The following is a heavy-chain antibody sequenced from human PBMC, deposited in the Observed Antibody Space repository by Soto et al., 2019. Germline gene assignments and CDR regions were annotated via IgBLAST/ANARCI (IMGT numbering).Heavy chain of an antibody. CDR2: INPNSGGT. Sequence: PEPRVKVSCRASGYTFTCYYVDWVRQNPGQGLEGMGWINPNSGGTNDAQKVQGRVTMTRDTSISPAYMELSRLRSDDTAVYYCARSRGAWEGHWFDPWGQATLVTVSS. D-gene: IGHD1-26*01. V-gene: IGHV1-2*02. CDR3: ARSRGAWEGHWFDP. CDR1: GYTFTCYY. J-gene: IGHJ5*02.